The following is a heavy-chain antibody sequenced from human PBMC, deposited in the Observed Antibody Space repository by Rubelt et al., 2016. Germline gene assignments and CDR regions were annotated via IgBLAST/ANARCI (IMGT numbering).Heavy chain of an antibody. J-gene: IGHJ4*02. V-gene: IGHV1-69*09. D-gene: IGHD3-10*01. Sequence: QVQLVQSGAEVKKPGSSVRVSCKASGGTFSSYAISWVRQAPGQGLEWMGRIIPILGIANYAQKCHGRVTITADKSTSTAYMELSSLRSEDTAVYYCARADGDGSDYWGQGTLVTVSS. CDR3: ARADGDGSDY. CDR2: IIPILGIA. CDR1: GGTFSSYA.